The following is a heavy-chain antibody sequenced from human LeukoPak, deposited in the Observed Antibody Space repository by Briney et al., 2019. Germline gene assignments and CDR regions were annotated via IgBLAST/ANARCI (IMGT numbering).Heavy chain of an antibody. CDR2: IYPGDSYT. Sequence: GASLQISCKGSGYSFTSYWIAWGRRMPGKGLEWMGIIYPGDSYTTYSPSFQGQVTISADKSISTAYLQWRSLKASDTAMYYCARRSGSDALDIWGQGTMVTVSS. CDR1: GYSFTSYW. V-gene: IGHV5-51*01. D-gene: IGHD3-10*01. J-gene: IGHJ3*02. CDR3: ARRSGSDALDI.